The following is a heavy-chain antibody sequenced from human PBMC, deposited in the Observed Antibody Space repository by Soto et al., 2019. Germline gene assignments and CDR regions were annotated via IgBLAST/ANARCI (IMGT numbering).Heavy chain of an antibody. CDR1: GYTFTSYA. CDR2: INAGNGKA. CDR3: ARFPRPYCSSTSCYYFVY. J-gene: IGHJ4*02. Sequence: QVQLVQSGAEVKKPGASVKVSCKASGYTFTSYAMHWVRQAPGQRLEWMGWINAGNGKAKYSQKFQGRVTITRDTAGSTAYRELSSLRAEDTAVYYCARFPRPYCSSTSCYYFVYLGRGTLVTVSS. D-gene: IGHD2-2*01. V-gene: IGHV1-3*01.